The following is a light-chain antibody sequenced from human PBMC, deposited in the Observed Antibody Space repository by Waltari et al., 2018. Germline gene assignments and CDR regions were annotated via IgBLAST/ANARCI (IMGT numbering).Light chain of an antibody. J-gene: IGLJ2*01. CDR1: SSDFYNY. CDR2: GVS. V-gene: IGLV2-14*03. CDR3: SVKRGSNTVV. Sequence: QSALTQPASVSGSPGQSITISCTGASSDFYNYVCWYQHHPGKAPKLMIYGVSNRPSGVSNRFSGSNSGSTASLTISGLQAEDEADYYCSVKRGSNTVVFGGGTKLTVL.